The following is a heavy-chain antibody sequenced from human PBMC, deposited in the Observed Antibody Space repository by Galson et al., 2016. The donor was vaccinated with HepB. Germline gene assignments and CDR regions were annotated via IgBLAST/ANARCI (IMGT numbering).Heavy chain of an antibody. Sequence: SVKVSCKASGGTFSSYTLSWVRQAPGQGLEWMGGIIPIFGTAIYAQEFQGRVTITAAESTGTAYMELSSLKSEDTALYYCARALSEGGTYYPLDYWGQGTLVTVAS. CDR1: GGTFSSYT. J-gene: IGHJ4*02. CDR3: ARALSEGGTYYPLDY. CDR2: IIPIFGTA. D-gene: IGHD1-26*01. V-gene: IGHV1-69*13.